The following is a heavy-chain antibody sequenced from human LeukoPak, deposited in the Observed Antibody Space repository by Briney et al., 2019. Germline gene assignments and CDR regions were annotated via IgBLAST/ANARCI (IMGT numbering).Heavy chain of an antibody. Sequence: GGSLRPSCAASGFTFSSYSMNWVRQAPGKGREWVSSISSRSTYIYYADSVKGRFTISRDNAKNSLYQQMNSLRAEDTAVYYCARVPKTGTHPDYWGQGTLVTVSS. CDR1: GFTFSSYS. CDR3: ARVPKTGTHPDY. V-gene: IGHV3-21*01. CDR2: ISSRSTYI. D-gene: IGHD1-1*01. J-gene: IGHJ4*02.